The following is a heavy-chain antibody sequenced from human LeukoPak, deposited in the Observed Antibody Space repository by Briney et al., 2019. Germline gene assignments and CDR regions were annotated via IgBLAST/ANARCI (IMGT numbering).Heavy chain of an antibody. CDR2: IKSKTDGGTT. CDR1: GFTFSNAW. CDR3: TTSLPLWFGELNDY. Sequence: KTGGSLRLSCAASGFTFSNAWMSWVRQAPGKGLEWVGRIKSKTDGGTTDYAAPVKGRFTISRDDSKNTLYLQMNGLKTEDTAVYYCTTSLPLWFGELNDYWGQGTLVTVSS. J-gene: IGHJ4*02. D-gene: IGHD3-10*01. V-gene: IGHV3-15*01.